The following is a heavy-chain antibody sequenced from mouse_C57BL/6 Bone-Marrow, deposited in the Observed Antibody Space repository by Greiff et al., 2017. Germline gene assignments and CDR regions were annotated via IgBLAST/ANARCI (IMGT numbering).Heavy chain of an antibody. CDR3: ARSGQLRLGY. CDR1: GYTFTSYG. CDR2: IYPRSGNT. Sequence: QVHVKQSGAELARPGASVKLSCKASGYTFTSYGISWVKQRTGQGLEWIGEIYPRSGNTYYNEKFKGKATLTADKSSSTAYMELRSLTSEDSAVYFCARSGQLRLGYWGQGTTLTVSS. D-gene: IGHD3-2*02. J-gene: IGHJ2*01. V-gene: IGHV1-81*01.